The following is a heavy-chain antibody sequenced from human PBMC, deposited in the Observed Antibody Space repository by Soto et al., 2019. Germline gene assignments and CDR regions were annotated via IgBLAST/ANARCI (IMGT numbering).Heavy chain of an antibody. Sequence: QVQLVQSGAEVKKPGSSVKVSCKASGGTFSSSAISWVRQAPGQGLEWMGGIIPIFGTANYAQKFQGRVTITADESTRTAYMELSSLRSEDMAVYYCARDGTLYDSSGYYYLYWGQGTLVTVSS. CDR3: ARDGTLYDSSGYYYLY. CDR2: IIPIFGTA. CDR1: GGTFSSSA. J-gene: IGHJ4*02. V-gene: IGHV1-69*01. D-gene: IGHD3-22*01.